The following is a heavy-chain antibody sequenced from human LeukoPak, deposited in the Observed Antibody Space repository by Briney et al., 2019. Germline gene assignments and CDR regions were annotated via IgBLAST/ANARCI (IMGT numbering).Heavy chain of an antibody. CDR1: GGSINGYY. D-gene: IGHD3-3*01. CDR2: IHYRGAT. J-gene: IGHJ4*02. CDR3: AREGGFYRPLDY. V-gene: IGHV4-59*12. Sequence: SETLSLTCTVSGGSINGYYWSWIRQPPEKGLEWIGYIHYRGATNYNPSLKSRLTMSVDLSENHISLKLTSVTAADTAVYYCAREGGFYRPLDYSGQGTLVTVSS.